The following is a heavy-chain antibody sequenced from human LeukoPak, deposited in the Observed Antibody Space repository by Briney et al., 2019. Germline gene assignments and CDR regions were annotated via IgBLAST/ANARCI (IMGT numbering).Heavy chain of an antibody. CDR1: VGSNSRYY. CDR3: ARDNYGDHKYYFDY. D-gene: IGHD4-17*01. Sequence: SETLSLTCTVSVGSNSRYYWSWIRQPAGKGLEWIGRIYTSGSTNHNPSLKSRVNMSVDTSKNQFSLKLSSVTAADTAVYYCARDNYGDHKYYFDYWGQGTLVTVSS. V-gene: IGHV4-4*07. CDR2: IYTSGST. J-gene: IGHJ4*02.